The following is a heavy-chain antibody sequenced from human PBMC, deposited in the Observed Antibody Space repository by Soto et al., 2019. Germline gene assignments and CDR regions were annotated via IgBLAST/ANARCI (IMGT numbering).Heavy chain of an antibody. CDR3: AKNPTGTTSYYYYGMDV. V-gene: IGHV3-23*01. Sequence: GGSLRLSCAASGFTFSSYAMSWVRQAPGKGLVWVSAISGSGGSTYYADSVKGRFTISRDNSKNTLYLQMNSLRAEDTAVYYCAKNPTGTTSYYYYGMDVWGQGTTVTVSS. CDR2: ISGSGGST. CDR1: GFTFSSYA. D-gene: IGHD1-7*01. J-gene: IGHJ6*02.